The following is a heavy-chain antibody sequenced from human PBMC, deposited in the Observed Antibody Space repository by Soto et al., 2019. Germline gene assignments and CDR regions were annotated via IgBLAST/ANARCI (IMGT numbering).Heavy chain of an antibody. CDR1: GGSISSYY. D-gene: IGHD4-17*01. V-gene: IGHV4-59*08. CDR3: ARHRGYGDYDY. Sequence: SETLSLTCTVSGGSISSYYWSWIQQPPGKGLEWIGYIYYSGSTNYNPSLKSRVTISVDTSKNQFSLKLSSVTAADTAVYYCARHRGYGDYDYWGQGTLVTVSS. CDR2: IYYSGST. J-gene: IGHJ4*02.